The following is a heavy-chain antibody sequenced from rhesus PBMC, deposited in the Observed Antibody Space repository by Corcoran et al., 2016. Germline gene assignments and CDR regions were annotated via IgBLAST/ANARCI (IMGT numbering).Heavy chain of an antibody. CDR2: VDPEDGEV. V-gene: IGHV1-111*02. CDR1: GYTFTDHY. CDR3: AIGIIVGRDY. D-gene: IGHD6-13*01. J-gene: IGHJ4*01. Sequence: EAQLMQSGAEVKKPGASVKISCKASGYTFTDHYLHWERQAPGKGLEWMGRVDPEDGEVVHAQKFQARVTMTADTSTDTAYMELSSLRSEDTAVYYCAIGIIVGRDYWGQGVLVTVSS.